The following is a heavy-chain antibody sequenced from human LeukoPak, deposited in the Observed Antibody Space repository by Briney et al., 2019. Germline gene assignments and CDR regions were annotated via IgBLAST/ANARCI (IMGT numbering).Heavy chain of an antibody. Sequence: GGSLRLSCAASGFTFSSYAMSWVRQTPGKGLEWVSAISGSGGSTYYADSVKGRFTISRDNSKNTLYLQMNSLRAEDTAVYYCAKDRKQWFRELVLFDYWGQGTLVTVSS. J-gene: IGHJ4*02. CDR2: ISGSGGST. CDR1: GFTFSSYA. CDR3: AKDRKQWFRELVLFDY. D-gene: IGHD3-10*01. V-gene: IGHV3-23*01.